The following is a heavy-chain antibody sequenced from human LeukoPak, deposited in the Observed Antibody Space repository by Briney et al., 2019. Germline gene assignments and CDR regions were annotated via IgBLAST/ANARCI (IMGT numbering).Heavy chain of an antibody. V-gene: IGHV6-1*01. J-gene: IGHJ4*02. D-gene: IGHD1-26*01. Sequence: SQTLSLTCAISGDSVSSNSAAWNWIRQSPSRGLEWLGRTYYRSKWYNDYAVSVKSRITINPDTSKNQFSLQLNSVTPEDTAVYYCARATRDKWSLHLYYFDYWGQGTLVTASS. CDR3: ARATRDKWSLHLYYFDY. CDR2: TYYRSKWYN. CDR1: GDSVSSNSAA.